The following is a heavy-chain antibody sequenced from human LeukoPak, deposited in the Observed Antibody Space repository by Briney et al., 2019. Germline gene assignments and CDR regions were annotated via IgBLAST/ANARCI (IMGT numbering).Heavy chain of an antibody. CDR1: GFTFSSYA. D-gene: IGHD4-11*01. CDR3: ANTTTETPGWFDP. J-gene: IGHJ5*02. Sequence: GGSLRLSCAASGFTFSSYAMSWVRQAPGKGLEWVSAISGRGVSTYYADSVKGRFTISRDNSKNTPYLQMNSLRAEDTAFYYCANTTTETPGWFDPWGQGTLVTVSS. CDR2: ISGRGVST. V-gene: IGHV3-23*01.